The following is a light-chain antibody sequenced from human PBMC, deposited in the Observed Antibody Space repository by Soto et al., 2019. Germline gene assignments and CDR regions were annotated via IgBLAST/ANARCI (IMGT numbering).Light chain of an antibody. CDR2: GVA. V-gene: IGKV1-39*01. CDR1: QSISIY. J-gene: IGKJ4*01. CDR3: QQSYTSLALT. Sequence: DIQLTQSPSSLSASVGDRVTIHCRASQSISIYLNWYQHKPGRAPKLLIFGVATLHTGVPPRFSGRGSGTNFTLTITSLQPEDFATYYCQQSYTSLALTFGGGTKVDIK.